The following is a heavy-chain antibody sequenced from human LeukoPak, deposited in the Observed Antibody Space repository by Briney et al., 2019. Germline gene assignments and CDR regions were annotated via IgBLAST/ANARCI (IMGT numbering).Heavy chain of an antibody. D-gene: IGHD1-20*01. CDR2: IKSDGITI. V-gene: IGHV3-74*01. J-gene: IGHJ4*02. Sequence: GGSLRLSCAASGFTFSNYMMHWVRQAPGKGLVWVSRIKSDGITITHADSVKGRFTISRDNAKNTLYLQMNSLRAEDTAVYYCLRDLNWSLDQWGQGTLVTVSS. CDR1: GFTFSNYM. CDR3: LRDLNWSLDQ.